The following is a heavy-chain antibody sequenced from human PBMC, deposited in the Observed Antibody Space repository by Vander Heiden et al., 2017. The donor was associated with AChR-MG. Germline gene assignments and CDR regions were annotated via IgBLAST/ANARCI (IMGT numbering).Heavy chain of an antibody. CDR1: GGSISSYY. V-gene: IGHV4-4*07. CDR2: IYTSGST. CDR3: ARGEYYDFWSGYSNWFDP. D-gene: IGHD3-3*01. J-gene: IGHJ5*02. Sequence: QVQLQESGPGLVKPSETLSLTCPVSGGSISSYYWSWIRQPAGKGLEWIGRIYTSGSTNYNPSLKSRVTMSVDTSKNQFSLKLSSVTAADTAVYYCARGEYYDFWSGYSNWFDPWGQGTLVTVSS.